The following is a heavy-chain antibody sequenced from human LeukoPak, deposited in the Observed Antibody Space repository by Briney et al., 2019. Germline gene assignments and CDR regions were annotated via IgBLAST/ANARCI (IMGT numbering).Heavy chain of an antibody. D-gene: IGHD4-23*01. CDR1: GYTFTSNY. Sequence: ASVKVSCKASGYTFTSNYMHWVRQAPGKGLEWMGIINPSGGSTSYAQKFQGRVTMTRDMSTSTVYMELSSLRSEDTAVYYCARDMGGGNAYLGYWGQGTLVTVSS. J-gene: IGHJ4*02. CDR3: ARDMGGGNAYLGY. CDR2: INPSGGST. V-gene: IGHV1-46*01.